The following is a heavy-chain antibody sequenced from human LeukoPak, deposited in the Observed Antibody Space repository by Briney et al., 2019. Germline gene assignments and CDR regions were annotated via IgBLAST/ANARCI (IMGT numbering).Heavy chain of an antibody. CDR3: ARGPFGELLQEFDY. J-gene: IGHJ4*02. Sequence: PGRSLRLSCAASGFTFSSYSMHWVRQAPGKGLEWVSSISSSSSYRYYADSVKGRFTISRDNAKNSLYLQMNSLRAEDTAVYYCARGPFGELLQEFDYWGQGTLVTVSS. CDR2: ISSSSSYR. CDR1: GFTFSSYS. D-gene: IGHD3-10*01. V-gene: IGHV3-21*01.